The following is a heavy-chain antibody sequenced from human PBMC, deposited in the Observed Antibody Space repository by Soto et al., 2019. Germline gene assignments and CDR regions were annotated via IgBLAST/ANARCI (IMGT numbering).Heavy chain of an antibody. D-gene: IGHD1-1*01. CDR1: GFTFRDYY. CDR2: IHSSGTTM. Sequence: GGSLRLSCAASGFTFRDYYMSWIRQAPGKGLEWISYIHSSGTTMYYADSVKGRFTISRDNAKNSLYLQMNSLRAEDTAVYYCARAVNWNEFDPWGQGTLVTVSS. CDR3: ARAVNWNEFDP. J-gene: IGHJ5*02. V-gene: IGHV3-11*01.